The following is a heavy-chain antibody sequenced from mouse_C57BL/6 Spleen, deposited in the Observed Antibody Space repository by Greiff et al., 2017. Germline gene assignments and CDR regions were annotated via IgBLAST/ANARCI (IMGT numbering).Heavy chain of an antibody. CDR3: AREGTTYAMDY. V-gene: IGHV1-80*01. CDR1: GYAFSSYW. J-gene: IGHJ4*01. D-gene: IGHD6-1*01. CDR2: IYPGAGDT. Sequence: QVQLQQSGAELVKPGASVKISCKASGYAFSSYWMNWVKQRPGKGLEWIGSIYPGAGDTNYKGKFKGKATLTADKSSSTAYMQLSSLTSEDSAVYFCAREGTTYAMDYGGQGTSVTGSS.